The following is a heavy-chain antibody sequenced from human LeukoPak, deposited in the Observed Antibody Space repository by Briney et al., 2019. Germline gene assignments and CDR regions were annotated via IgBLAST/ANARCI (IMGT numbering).Heavy chain of an antibody. CDR2: INHSGST. D-gene: IGHD3-16*01. Sequence: PSETLSLTCAVYGGSFSGYYWSWIRQPPGKGLEWIGEINHSGSTNYNPSLKSRVTISVDTSKNTFSLKLSSVTAADTAVYYCASYTDAFDIWGQGTMVTVSS. CDR1: GGSFSGYY. V-gene: IGHV4-34*01. CDR3: ASYTDAFDI. J-gene: IGHJ3*02.